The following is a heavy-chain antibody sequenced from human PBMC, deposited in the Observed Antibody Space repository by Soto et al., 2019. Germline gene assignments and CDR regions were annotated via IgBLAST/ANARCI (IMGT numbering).Heavy chain of an antibody. V-gene: IGHV3-9*01. CDR3: AKDGTSDYYYYMDV. J-gene: IGHJ6*03. CDR2: ISWNSGSI. D-gene: IGHD1-1*01. Sequence: GGSLRLSCAASGFTFDDYAMHWVRQAPGKGLEWVSGISWNSGSIGYADSVKGRFTISRDNAKNSLYLQMNSLRAEDTALYYCAKDGTSDYYYYMDVWGKGTTVTVSS. CDR1: GFTFDDYA.